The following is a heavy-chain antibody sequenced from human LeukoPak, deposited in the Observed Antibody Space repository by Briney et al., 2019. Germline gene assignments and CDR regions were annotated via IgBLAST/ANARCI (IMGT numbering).Heavy chain of an antibody. V-gene: IGHV1-69*13. CDR1: GGTFSSYA. Sequence: ASVKVSCKASGGTFSSYAISWVRQAPGQGLEWMGGIIPIFGTANYAQKFQGRVTITADESTSTAYMELSSLRSEDTAVYYCARDHYDRSGWYQLGYFDYWGQGTLVTVSS. CDR2: IIPIFGTA. D-gene: IGHD6-19*01. CDR3: ARDHYDRSGWYQLGYFDY. J-gene: IGHJ4*02.